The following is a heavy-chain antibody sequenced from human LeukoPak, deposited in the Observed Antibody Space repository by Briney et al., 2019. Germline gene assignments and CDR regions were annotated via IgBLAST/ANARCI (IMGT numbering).Heavy chain of an antibody. CDR2: IYYSGST. Sequence: PSQTLSLTCTVSGGSISSGGYYWGWIRQPPGKGLEWIGSIYYSGSTYYNPSLKSRVTISVDTSKNQFSLKLSSVTAADTAVYYCATRELERRQFQHWGQGTLVTVSS. V-gene: IGHV4-39*01. CDR3: ATRELERRQFQH. D-gene: IGHD1-1*01. CDR1: GGSISSGGYY. J-gene: IGHJ1*01.